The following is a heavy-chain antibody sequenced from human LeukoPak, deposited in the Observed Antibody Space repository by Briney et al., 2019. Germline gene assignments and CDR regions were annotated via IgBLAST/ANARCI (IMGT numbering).Heavy chain of an antibody. CDR2: FDPEDGET. D-gene: IGHD3-22*01. V-gene: IGHV1-24*01. CDR3: ATDRYDSSGSRLDY. Sequence: ASVKVSCKASGGTFSSYAISWVRQAPGKGLEWMGGFDPEDGETIYAQKFQGRVTMTEDTSTDTAYMELSSLRSEDTAVYYCATDRYDSSGSRLDYWGQGTLVTVSS. CDR1: GGTFSSYA. J-gene: IGHJ4*02.